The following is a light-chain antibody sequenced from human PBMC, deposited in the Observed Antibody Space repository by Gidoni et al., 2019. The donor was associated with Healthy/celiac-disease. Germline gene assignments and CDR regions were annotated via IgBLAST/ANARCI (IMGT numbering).Light chain of an antibody. Sequence: DIVMTQSPDSLAVPLGERATINCKSSQSVLYSSNNKSYLAWYQQKPGQPPKLLIYWASTRESGVPERFSGSGSGTDFTLTISSLQAEDVAVYYCQQYYSTPPRTFGQGTKVEIK. CDR3: QQYYSTPPRT. J-gene: IGKJ1*01. CDR2: WAS. V-gene: IGKV4-1*01. CDR1: QSVLYSSNNKSY.